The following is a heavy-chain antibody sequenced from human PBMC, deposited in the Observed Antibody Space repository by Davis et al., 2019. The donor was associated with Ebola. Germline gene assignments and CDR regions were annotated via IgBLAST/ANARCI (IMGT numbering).Heavy chain of an antibody. J-gene: IGHJ6*02. CDR3: ARDRVVYATNYYYYGMDV. CDR2: ISSSGSTI. CDR1: GFTFSDYY. Sequence: GGSLRLSCAASGFTFSDYYMSWIRQAPGKGLEWVSYISSSGSTIYYADSVKGRFTISRDNAKNSLYLQMNSLRAEDTAVYYCARDRVVYATNYYYYGMDVWGQGTTVTVSS. D-gene: IGHD2-8*02. V-gene: IGHV3-11*04.